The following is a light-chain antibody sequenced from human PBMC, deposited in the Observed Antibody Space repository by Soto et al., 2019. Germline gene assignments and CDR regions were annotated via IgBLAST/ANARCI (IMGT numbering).Light chain of an antibody. CDR3: QQYYSYPRP. J-gene: IGKJ1*01. Sequence: AIRMTQSPSSFSASTGDRVTITCRASQGISSYLGWYQQKPGKAPKLLIYAASTLQSGVPSRFSGSGSGTDFTLTCSCLQSEDFATYYCQQYYSYPRPFGQGTKVEIK. V-gene: IGKV1-8*01. CDR1: QGISSY. CDR2: AAS.